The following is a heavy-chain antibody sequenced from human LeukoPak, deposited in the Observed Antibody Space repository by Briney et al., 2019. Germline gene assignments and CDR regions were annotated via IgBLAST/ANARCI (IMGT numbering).Heavy chain of an antibody. Sequence: GASVKVSCKASGGTFSSYAISWVRQAPGQGLEWMGIINPSGGSTSYAQKFQGRVTMTRDTSTSTVYMELSSLRSEDTAVYYCAREGNVGSSGYLCYWGQGTLVTVSS. J-gene: IGHJ4*02. CDR2: INPSGGST. CDR3: AREGNVGSSGYLCY. D-gene: IGHD3-22*01. V-gene: IGHV1-46*01. CDR1: GGTFSSYA.